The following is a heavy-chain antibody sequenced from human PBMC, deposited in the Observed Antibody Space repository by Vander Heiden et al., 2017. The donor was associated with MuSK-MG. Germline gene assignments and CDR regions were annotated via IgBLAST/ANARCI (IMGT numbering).Heavy chain of an antibody. J-gene: IGHJ6*02. Sequence: EVQLVESGGGLVKPGGSLRLSCAASGFTFSSYSMNWVRQAPGKGLEWVSSISSSSSYIYYADSVKGRFTISRDNAKNSLYLQMNSLRAEDTAVYYCAREGYSSSWYDYYYYGMDVWGQGTTVTVSS. CDR1: GFTFSSYS. CDR3: AREGYSSSWYDYYYYGMDV. CDR2: ISSSSSYI. V-gene: IGHV3-21*01. D-gene: IGHD6-13*01.